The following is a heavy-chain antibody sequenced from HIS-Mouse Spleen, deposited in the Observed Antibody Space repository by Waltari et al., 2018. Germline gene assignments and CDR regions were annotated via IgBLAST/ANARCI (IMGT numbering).Heavy chain of an antibody. J-gene: IGHJ4*02. CDR3: AKGGLMVYAIGDY. CDR2: IWYDGSNK. D-gene: IGHD2-8*01. Sequence: QVQLVDSGGGVVQPGRSLRLSCAASGFTFSSSGMHWVRQATGKGLEWVAVIWYDGSNKYYADSVKGRFTISRDNSKNTLYLQMNSLRAEDTAVYYCAKGGLMVYAIGDYWGQGTLVTVSS. V-gene: IGHV3-33*06. CDR1: GFTFSSSG.